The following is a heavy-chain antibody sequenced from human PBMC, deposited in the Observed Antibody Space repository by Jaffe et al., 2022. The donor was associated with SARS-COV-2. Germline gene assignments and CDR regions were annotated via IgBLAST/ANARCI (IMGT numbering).Heavy chain of an antibody. V-gene: IGHV4-59*08. CDR2: IYYSGST. D-gene: IGHD6-19*01. CDR1: GGSISSYY. J-gene: IGHJ4*02. CDR3: ARAVKGSKGMKIDY. Sequence: QVQLQESGPGLVKPSETLSLTCTVSGGSISSYYWSWIRQPPGKGLEWIGYIYYSGSTNYNPSLKSRVTISVDTSKNQFSLKLSSVTAADTAVYYCARAVKGSKGMKIDYWGQGTLVTVSS.